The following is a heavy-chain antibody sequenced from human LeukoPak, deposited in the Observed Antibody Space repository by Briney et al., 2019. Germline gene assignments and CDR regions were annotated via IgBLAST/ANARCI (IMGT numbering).Heavy chain of an antibody. CDR2: ISWNSGST. D-gene: IGHD3-9*01. CDR1: GFTFDDYA. Sequence: GGSLRFSCAASGFTFDDYAMHWVRQAPGKGLEWVLGISWNSGSTGYADSVEGRFTISRDNAKNSLYLQMNSLRVEDTALYYCAKDQGITISPGHAFDIWGQGTMVTVSS. CDR3: AKDQGITISPGHAFDI. V-gene: IGHV3-9*01. J-gene: IGHJ3*02.